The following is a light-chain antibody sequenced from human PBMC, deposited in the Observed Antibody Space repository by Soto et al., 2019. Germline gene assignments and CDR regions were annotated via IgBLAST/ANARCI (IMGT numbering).Light chain of an antibody. Sequence: DTQFTHPPSFLSAYVGDRVTIACRSSQGISSYLAWYQQKPGKAPKLLIYAASTLQSGVPSRFSGSGSGTEFTLTISSLQPEDFATYYCQQSYSTPITFGQGTRLEIK. CDR2: AAS. CDR1: QGISSY. CDR3: QQSYSTPIT. J-gene: IGKJ5*01. V-gene: IGKV1-9*01.